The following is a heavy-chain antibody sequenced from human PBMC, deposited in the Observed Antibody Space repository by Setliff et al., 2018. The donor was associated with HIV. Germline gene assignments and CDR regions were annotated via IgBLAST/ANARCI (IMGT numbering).Heavy chain of an antibody. V-gene: IGHV3-48*01. CDR1: GSIFSTYS. D-gene: IGHD3-22*01. J-gene: IGHJ4*02. Sequence: PGGSLRLSCAASGSIFSTYSMNWVRQAPGKGLEWVSYVSISGGTMYYADSVKGRFAISRDNAKNSLFLQMNSLRAEDMAFYYCAKVRRTWYYYDSNGEGFDSWGQGTLVTVSS. CDR3: AKVRRTWYYYDSNGEGFDS. CDR2: VSISGGTM.